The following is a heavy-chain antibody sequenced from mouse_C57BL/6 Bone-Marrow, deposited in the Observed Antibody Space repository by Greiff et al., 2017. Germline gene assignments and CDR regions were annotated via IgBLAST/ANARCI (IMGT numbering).Heavy chain of an antibody. D-gene: IGHD2-1*01. V-gene: IGHV3-6*01. CDR1: GYSITSGYY. CDR2: ISYDGSN. J-gene: IGHJ3*01. Sequence: EVKLMESGPGLVKPSQSLSLTCSVTGYSITSGYYWNWIRQFPGNKLEWMGYISYDGSNNYNPSLKNRISITRDTSKNQFFLKLNSVTTEDTATYYCARLNYYGAYWGQGTLVTVSA. CDR3: ARLNYYGAY.